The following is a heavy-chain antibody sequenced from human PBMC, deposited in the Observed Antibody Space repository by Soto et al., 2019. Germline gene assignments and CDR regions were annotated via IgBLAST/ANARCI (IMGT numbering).Heavy chain of an antibody. D-gene: IGHD4-17*01. CDR3: ARVGDYDPYYFDY. Sequence: QLQLQESGSGLVKPSQTLSLTCAVSGGSISSGGYSWSWIRQPPWKGLEWIGYIYHSGSTYYNPSLKSRVTISVDRSKNQFSLKLSSVTAADTAVYYCARVGDYDPYYFDYWGQGTLVTVSS. V-gene: IGHV4-30-2*01. CDR1: GGSISSGGYS. CDR2: IYHSGST. J-gene: IGHJ4*02.